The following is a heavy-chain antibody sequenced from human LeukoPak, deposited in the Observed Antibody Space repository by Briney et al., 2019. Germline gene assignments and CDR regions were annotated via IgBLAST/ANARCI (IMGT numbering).Heavy chain of an antibody. V-gene: IGHV4-34*01. CDR3: ARPSGATPFKRFDY. Sequence: SETLSLTCAVYGGSFSDYNWTWIRQSPGKGLEWIGEIGHNGSTNYNPSLKGRVTISLDTSKNQFSLRLTSLTAADAAVYYCARPSGATPFKRFDYRGQGALVTVSS. J-gene: IGHJ4*02. D-gene: IGHD4/OR15-4a*01. CDR1: GGSFSDYN. CDR2: IGHNGST.